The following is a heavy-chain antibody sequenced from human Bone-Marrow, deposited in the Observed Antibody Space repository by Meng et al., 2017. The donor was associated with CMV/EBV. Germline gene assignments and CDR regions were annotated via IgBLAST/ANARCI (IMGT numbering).Heavy chain of an antibody. CDR3: VRGEGQFLVNDAFDI. CDR2: ININVGNT. V-gene: IGHV1-18*04. J-gene: IGHJ3*02. CDR1: GYNFESYG. D-gene: IGHD2-21*01. Sequence: ASVKVSCKASGYNFESYGISWVRQAPGLGLEWMGWININVGNTHYQQNFQGRVFMTADRMTNTAYMELRGLRTDDTALYYCVRGEGQFLVNDAFDIWGQGTMVTVSS.